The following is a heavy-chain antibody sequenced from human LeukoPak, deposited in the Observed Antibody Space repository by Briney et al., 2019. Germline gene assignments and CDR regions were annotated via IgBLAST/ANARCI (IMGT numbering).Heavy chain of an antibody. CDR2: IYYSGST. V-gene: IGHV4-39*01. Sequence: SETLSLTCTVSGGSISSSSYYWGWIRQPPGKGLEWIGSIYYSGSTYYNPSLKSRVTISVDTSKNQFSLKLSSVTAADTAVYYCARPDHDYGDYVGWFDPWGQGTLDTVSS. CDR3: ARPDHDYGDYVGWFDP. D-gene: IGHD4-17*01. J-gene: IGHJ5*02. CDR1: GGSISSSSYY.